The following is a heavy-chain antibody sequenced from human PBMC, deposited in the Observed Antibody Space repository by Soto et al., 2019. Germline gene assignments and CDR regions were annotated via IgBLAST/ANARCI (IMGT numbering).Heavy chain of an antibody. CDR1: GYTFTSYA. CDR2: INAGNGNT. Sequence: ASVKVSCKASGYTFTSYAMHWVRQAPGQRLEWMGWINAGNGNTKYSQKFQGRVTITRDTSASTAYMKLSSLRSEDTAVYYCARANRYSSGWYVFGYWGQGTLVTVSS. J-gene: IGHJ4*02. D-gene: IGHD6-19*01. V-gene: IGHV1-3*01. CDR3: ARANRYSSGWYVFGY.